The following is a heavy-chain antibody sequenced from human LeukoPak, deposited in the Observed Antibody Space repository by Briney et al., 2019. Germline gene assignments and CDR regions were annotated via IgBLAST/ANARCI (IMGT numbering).Heavy chain of an antibody. CDR3: ARMRGELVVPDAIFDGMGV. J-gene: IGHJ6*02. V-gene: IGHV3-33*01. CDR1: GFTFNDFG. Sequence: GRSLRLSCAASGFTFNDFGMHWVRQAPGRGLEWVAFIWYDGSNKYYADSVKGRFTISRDNSKNTLYLQVNSLRAEDTAVYYCARMRGELVVPDAIFDGMGVWGQGTTVTVSS. D-gene: IGHD2-2*01. CDR2: IWYDGSNK.